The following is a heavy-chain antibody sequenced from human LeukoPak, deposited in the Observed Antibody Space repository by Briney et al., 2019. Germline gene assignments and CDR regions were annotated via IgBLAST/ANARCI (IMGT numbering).Heavy chain of an antibody. CDR3: ARVRCSSTTCPPDY. CDR2: IYYSGST. V-gene: IGHV4-61*01. D-gene: IGHD2-2*01. Sequence: PSETLSLTCTVSGGSVSSGNYYWSWIRQPPGKGLEWIGYIYYSGSTNYNPSLKSRVTISVDTSKNQFSLKLGSVTAADTAVYYCARVRCSSTTCPPDYWGQGTLVTVSS. CDR1: GGSVSSGNYY. J-gene: IGHJ4*02.